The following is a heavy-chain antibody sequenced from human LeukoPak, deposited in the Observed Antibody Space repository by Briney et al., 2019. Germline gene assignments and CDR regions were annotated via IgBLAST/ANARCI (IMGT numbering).Heavy chain of an antibody. Sequence: GGSLRLSCAASGLTFSNAWMSWVRRAPGKGLEWVGRIKSKTDGGTTDYAAPVKGRFTISRDDSKNTLYLQMNSLKTEDTAVYYCTTYGEYYDILTGYLSVDYWGQGTLVTVSS. CDR3: TTYGEYYDILTGYLSVDY. V-gene: IGHV3-15*01. CDR2: IKSKTDGGTT. J-gene: IGHJ4*02. CDR1: GLTFSNAW. D-gene: IGHD3-9*01.